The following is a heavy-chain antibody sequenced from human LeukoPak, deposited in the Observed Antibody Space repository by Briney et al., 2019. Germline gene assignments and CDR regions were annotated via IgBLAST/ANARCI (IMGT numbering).Heavy chain of an antibody. V-gene: IGHV4-39*07. CDR3: ARGRMWAAAEKAY. CDR1: GGSISSSSYY. D-gene: IGHD6-13*01. J-gene: IGHJ4*02. Sequence: SETLSLTCTVSGGSISSSSYYWSWIRQPPGKGLEWIGEINHSGSTNYNPSLKSRVTISVDTSKNQFSLKLRSVTAADTAVYYCARGRMWAAAEKAYWGQGTLVTVSS. CDR2: INHSGST.